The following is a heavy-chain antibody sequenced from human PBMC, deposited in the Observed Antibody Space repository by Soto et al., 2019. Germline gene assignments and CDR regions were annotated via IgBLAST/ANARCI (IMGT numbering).Heavy chain of an antibody. CDR3: ARELQGLYHFDY. J-gene: IGHJ4*02. Sequence: QVQLVQSGAEVKKPGASVKVSCKASEYTFSSYTLHLVRQAPGQRLEWMGWINAGNGDSKYSQKFQGRVSISRDTSASTASMELSSLTSEDTAVYYCARELQGLYHFDYWGQGTLVTVSS. D-gene: IGHD4-4*01. V-gene: IGHV1-3*01. CDR2: INAGNGDS. CDR1: EYTFSSYT.